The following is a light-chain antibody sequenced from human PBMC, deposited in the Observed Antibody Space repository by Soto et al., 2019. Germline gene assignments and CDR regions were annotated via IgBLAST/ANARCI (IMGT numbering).Light chain of an antibody. J-gene: IGLJ2*01. CDR1: SSNIGAGYD. V-gene: IGLV1-40*01. CDR3: QSYYSSRSGYVV. CDR2: TNN. Sequence: QSVLTQPPSVSGAPGQRVTISFAGSSSNIGAGYDVHWYQHLPGAAPRLLIYTNNIRPSGVPDRFSGSQAGTSASLAIDGIQAEDEADYYCQSYYSSRSGYVVFGGGTQLTVL.